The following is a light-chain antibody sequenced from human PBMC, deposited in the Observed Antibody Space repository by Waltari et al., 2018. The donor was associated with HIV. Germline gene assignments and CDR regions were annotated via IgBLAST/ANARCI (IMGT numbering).Light chain of an antibody. Sequence: SSELTQDPPMSVALGQTVRIPCQGDSPRHYYASWYQQRPRQAPLLICYGNKSRPSGISERFSGSNSGNTASFAIIGAQAGDEADYFCSSRDRSGNSWVFGGGTTLTVL. J-gene: IGLJ3*02. CDR2: GNK. V-gene: IGLV3-19*01. CDR1: SPRHYY. CDR3: SSRDRSGNSWV.